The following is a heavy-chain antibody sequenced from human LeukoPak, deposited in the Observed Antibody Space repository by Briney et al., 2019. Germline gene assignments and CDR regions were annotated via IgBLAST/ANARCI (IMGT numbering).Heavy chain of an antibody. D-gene: IGHD6-19*01. CDR1: GYTFTSYY. J-gene: IGHJ6*02. V-gene: IGHV1-46*01. Sequence: ASVKVSCKASGYTFTSYYMHWVRQAPGQGLEWMGIINPSGGSTSYAQKFQGRVTMTRDTSTSTVYMELSSLRSEDTAVYYCARDPQYSSGWYVGYYYYYGMDVWGQGTTVTVSS. CDR3: ARDPQYSSGWYVGYYYYYGMDV. CDR2: INPSGGST.